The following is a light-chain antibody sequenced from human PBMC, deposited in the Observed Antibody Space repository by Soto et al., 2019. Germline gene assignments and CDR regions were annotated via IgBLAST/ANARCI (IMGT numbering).Light chain of an antibody. CDR3: QQYSNSPRT. J-gene: IGKJ1*01. CDR2: GAS. V-gene: IGKV3-20*01. CDR1: QTVSSNY. Sequence: EIVLTQSPGTLSLSPGERGTLSCRASQTVSSNYLAWYQQKPGQAPSLLMYGASRRAAGIPERFSGSGSGTDFTLTISRLEPEDFAVYYCQQYSNSPRTFDQGTKVEIK.